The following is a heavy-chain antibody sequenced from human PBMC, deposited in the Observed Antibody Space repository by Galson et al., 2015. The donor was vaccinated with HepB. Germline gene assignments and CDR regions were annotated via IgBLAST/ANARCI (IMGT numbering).Heavy chain of an antibody. Sequence: SLRLSCAASGFTFSRYVIHWVRQPPCKGLECVAVRDSVKGRFTIFRDNSKDTLYLQISGLRGEDTAIYYCARLSPAGVYFDFWGQGTLLTVSS. D-gene: IGHD3-16*02. CDR1: GFTFSRYV. J-gene: IGHJ4*02. CDR3: ARLSPAGVYFDF. V-gene: IGHV3-33*01.